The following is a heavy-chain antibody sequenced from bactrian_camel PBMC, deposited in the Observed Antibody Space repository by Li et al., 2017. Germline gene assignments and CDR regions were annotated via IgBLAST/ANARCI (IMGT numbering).Heavy chain of an antibody. D-gene: IGHD2*01. Sequence: HVQLVESGGGSVQAGGSLNLSCTTSGYTWSAYCLGWFRQVPGKEREKVAAINAGTGNTYYAESLKGRVTVSRDNAQITVYLQMSSLESEDTAMYYCATKHGCSSWKTYQLFDYWGQGTQVTVSS. J-gene: IGHJ4*01. CDR2: INAGTGNT. V-gene: IGHV3S1*01. CDR1: GYTWSAYC. CDR3: ATKHGCSSWKTYQLFDY.